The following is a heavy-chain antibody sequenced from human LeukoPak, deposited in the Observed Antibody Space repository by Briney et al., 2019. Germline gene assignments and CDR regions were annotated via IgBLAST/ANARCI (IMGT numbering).Heavy chain of an antibody. Sequence: GGSLRLSCAVSGFTFSNYWMSWVRQAPGKGLEWVANIKEDGSEQYYVDSVKGRFIISRDNAKNSLYLQMNSLRAEDTAVYYCARDNVAYRGPNCPNFDYWGQGTLVTVSS. CDR2: IKEDGSEQ. CDR3: ARDNVAYRGPNCPNFDY. D-gene: IGHD2-21*01. J-gene: IGHJ4*02. CDR1: GFTFSNYW. V-gene: IGHV3-7*01.